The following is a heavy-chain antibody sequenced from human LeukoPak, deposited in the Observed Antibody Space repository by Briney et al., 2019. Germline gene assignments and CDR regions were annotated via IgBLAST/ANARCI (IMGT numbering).Heavy chain of an antibody. CDR1: GFTFDDYA. CDR3: AKGYYDSSGYLSY. D-gene: IGHD3-22*01. Sequence: GRSLRLSCAASGFTFDDYAMHWVRHAPGKGLEWVSGISWNSGSIGYADSVKGRFTISRDNAKNSLYLQMNSLRAEDTALYYCAKGYYDSSGYLSYWGQGTLVTVSS. V-gene: IGHV3-9*01. CDR2: ISWNSGSI. J-gene: IGHJ4*02.